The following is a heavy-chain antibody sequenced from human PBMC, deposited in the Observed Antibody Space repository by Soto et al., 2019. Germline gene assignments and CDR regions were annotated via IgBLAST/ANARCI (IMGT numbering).Heavy chain of an antibody. J-gene: IGHJ4*02. D-gene: IGHD6-19*01. Sequence: PGGSLRLSCAASGFTLSSYSMNWVRQAPGKGLEWVSSISSSSTNIYYADSVRGRFTISRDNAKNSLYLQMNSLRDEDTAVYYCARVSSDHDSWGQGTMVTVSS. CDR1: GFTLSSYS. V-gene: IGHV3-21*01. CDR2: ISSSSTNI. CDR3: ARVSSDHDS.